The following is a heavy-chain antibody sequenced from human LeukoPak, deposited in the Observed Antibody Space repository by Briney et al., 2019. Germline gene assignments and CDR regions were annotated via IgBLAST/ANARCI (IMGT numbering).Heavy chain of an antibody. CDR1: GFTFSSYA. J-gene: IGHJ6*03. CDR3: ATIPSYYYYYYMDV. V-gene: IGHV3-23*01. CDR2: ISGSGGST. Sequence: PGGSLRLSCAASGFTFSSYAMSWVRQAPGKGLEWVSAISGSGGSTYYADSVKGRLTISRDNSKNTLYLQMNSLRAEDTAVYYCATIPSYYYYYYMDVWGKGTTVTVSS.